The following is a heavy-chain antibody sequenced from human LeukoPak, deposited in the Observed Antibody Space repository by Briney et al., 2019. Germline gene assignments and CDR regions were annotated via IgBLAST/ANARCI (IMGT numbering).Heavy chain of an antibody. CDR3: AKDRSSGPGY. CDR1: GFTFSSYA. J-gene: IGHJ4*02. V-gene: IGHV3-30*18. CDR2: ISYDGSYR. D-gene: IGHD6-19*01. Sequence: PGRSLRLSCAASGFTFSSYAIHWVRQAPGKGLEWVAVISYDGSYRNYADSVKGRFTISRDNSKNTLYLQMNSLRAEDTAVYYCAKDRSSGPGYWGQGTLVTVSS.